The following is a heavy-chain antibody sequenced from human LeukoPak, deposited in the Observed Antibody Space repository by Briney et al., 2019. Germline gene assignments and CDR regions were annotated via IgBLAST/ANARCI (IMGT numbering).Heavy chain of an antibody. Sequence: PGGSLRLSCPASGFTFSSYAMSWVRQAPGKGLEWVSAISGSGGSTYYADSVKGRFTISRDNSKNTLYLQMNSLRAEDTAVYYCAKAGRGGSGWYIDYWGQGTLVTVSS. J-gene: IGHJ4*02. CDR1: GFTFSSYA. CDR2: ISGSGGST. CDR3: AKAGRGGSGWYIDY. V-gene: IGHV3-23*01. D-gene: IGHD6-19*01.